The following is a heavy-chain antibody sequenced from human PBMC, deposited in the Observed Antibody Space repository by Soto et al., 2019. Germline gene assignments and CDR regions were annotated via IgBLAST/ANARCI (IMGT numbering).Heavy chain of an antibody. CDR3: ARETNPYPRVLEWLSNTYYYYYGMDA. J-gene: IGHJ6*02. Sequence: XGSLTLSCSASGFTFSSYWMHWVRQAPGKGLVWVSRINSDGSSTSYADSVKGRFTISRDNAKNTLYLQMNSLRAEDTAVYYCARETNPYPRVLEWLSNTYYYYYGMDAWGQGTTITVSS. CDR1: GFTFSSYW. V-gene: IGHV3-74*01. D-gene: IGHD3-3*01. CDR2: INSDGSST.